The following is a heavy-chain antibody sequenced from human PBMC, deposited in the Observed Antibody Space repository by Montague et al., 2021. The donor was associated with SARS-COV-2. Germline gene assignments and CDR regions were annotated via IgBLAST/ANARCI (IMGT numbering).Heavy chain of an antibody. CDR3: ARSVGAFSSSWPLPPHFDY. V-gene: IGHV6-1*01. D-gene: IGHD6-13*01. J-gene: IGHJ4*02. CDR2: TYYRSKWYN. Sequence: CAISGDSVSSNSAAWNWIRQSPSRGLEWLGRTYYRSKWYNDYALSVKSRITINPDTSKNQFSLQLNSVTPEDTAVYYCARSVGAFSSSWPLPPHFDYWGQGTLVTVSS. CDR1: GDSVSSNSAA.